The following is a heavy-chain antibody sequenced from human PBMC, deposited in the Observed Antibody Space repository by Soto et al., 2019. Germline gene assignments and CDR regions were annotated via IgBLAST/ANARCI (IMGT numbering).Heavy chain of an antibody. J-gene: IGHJ4*02. CDR2: IRGSGGST. CDR1: GFTFSSYG. V-gene: IGHV3-23*01. CDR3: ARKSSIAARPYFDY. D-gene: IGHD6-6*01. Sequence: GGSLRLSCAASGFTFSSYGMHWVRQAPGKGLEWVAAIRGSGGSTYYADSVKGRFTISRDNSKNTLYLQMNSLRAEDTAVYYCARKSSIAARPYFDYWGQGTLVTVSS.